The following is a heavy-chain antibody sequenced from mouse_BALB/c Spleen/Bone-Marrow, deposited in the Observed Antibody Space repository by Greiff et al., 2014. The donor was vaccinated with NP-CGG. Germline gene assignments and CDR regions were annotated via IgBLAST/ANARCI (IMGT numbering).Heavy chain of an antibody. CDR3: ASFYGRFAY. V-gene: IGHV1-9*01. Sequence: VQLQQSGAELMKPGASVKISCKATGYTLSSYWVEWVKQRPGHGLEWIGEILPGSGSTNYNEKFKGKATFTADTSSNTAYMQLSSLTSEDSAVYYCASFYGRFAYWGQGTLVTVSA. CDR2: ILPGSGST. D-gene: IGHD1-1*02. CDR1: GYTLSSYW. J-gene: IGHJ3*01.